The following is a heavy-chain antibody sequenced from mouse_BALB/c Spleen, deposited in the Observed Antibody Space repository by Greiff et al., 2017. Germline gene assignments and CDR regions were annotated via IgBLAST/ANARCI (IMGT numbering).Heavy chain of an antibody. CDR3: ARGGDYGWFAY. Sequence: EVKLMESGAELVRPGALVKLSCKASGFNIKDYYMHWVKQRPEQGLEWIGWIDPENGNTIYDPKFQGKASITADTSSNTAYLQLSSLTSEDTAVYYCARGGDYGWFAYWGQGTLVTVSA. J-gene: IGHJ3*01. CDR2: IDPENGNT. V-gene: IGHV14-1*02. CDR1: GFNIKDYY. D-gene: IGHD2-4*01.